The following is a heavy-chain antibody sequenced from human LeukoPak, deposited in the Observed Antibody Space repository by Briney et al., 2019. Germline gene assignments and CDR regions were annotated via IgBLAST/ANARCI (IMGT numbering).Heavy chain of an antibody. V-gene: IGHV4-4*07. CDR2: IYTSGST. J-gene: IGHJ6*03. Sequence: SETLSLTCTVSGGSISSYYWSWIRQPAGKGLEWIGRIYTSGSTNYNPSLKSRVTMSVDTSKNQFSLKLSSVAAADTAVYYCARDGYTGNYMDVWGKGTTVTVSS. CDR3: ARDGYTGNYMDV. D-gene: IGHD3-16*02. CDR1: GGSISSYY.